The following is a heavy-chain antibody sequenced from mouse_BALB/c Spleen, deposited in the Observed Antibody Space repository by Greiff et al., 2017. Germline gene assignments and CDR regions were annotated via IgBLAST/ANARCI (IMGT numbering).Heavy chain of an antibody. J-gene: IGHJ2*01. CDR3: VRQIYYDYDSRGYYFDY. CDR1: GFTFNTYA. CDR2: IRSKSNNYAT. D-gene: IGHD2-4*01. Sequence: EVKLVESGGGLVQPKGSLKLSCAASGFTFNTYAMNWVRQAPGKGLEWVARIRSKSNNYATYYADSVKDRFTISRDDSQSMLYLQMNNLKTEDTAMYYCVRQIYYDYDSRGYYFDYWGQGTTLTVSS. V-gene: IGHV10-1*02.